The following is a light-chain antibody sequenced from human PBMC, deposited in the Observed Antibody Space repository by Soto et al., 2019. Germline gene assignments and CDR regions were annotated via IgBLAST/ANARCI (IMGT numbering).Light chain of an antibody. J-gene: IGKJ4*01. CDR3: QQTSSFPRT. V-gene: IGKV1-12*01. CDR1: QDISNW. CDR2: AAS. Sequence: DIQMTQSPSSVSASVGDRVTITCRASQDISNWLVWYQQKAGEAPKLLIYAASTLQSEVPSRFSGSGSGTEFILTISSLQPEDFATYHCQQTSSFPRTFGGGTKVEI.